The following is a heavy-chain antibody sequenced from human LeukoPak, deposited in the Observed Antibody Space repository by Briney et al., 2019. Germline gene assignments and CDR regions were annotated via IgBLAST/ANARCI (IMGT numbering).Heavy chain of an antibody. D-gene: IGHD2-2*01. V-gene: IGHV3-30-3*01. CDR2: ISYDGSSQ. Sequence: GGSLRLSCAASGFSFSNFAMHWVRQAPDKGLVWVAVISYDGSSQFYPDSVKGRFTISRDNSKNPLYLQRSALRGEDTAVYSCASEEFTNWGQGPLVTVSS. CDR3: ASEEFTN. CDR1: GFSFSNFA. J-gene: IGHJ4*02.